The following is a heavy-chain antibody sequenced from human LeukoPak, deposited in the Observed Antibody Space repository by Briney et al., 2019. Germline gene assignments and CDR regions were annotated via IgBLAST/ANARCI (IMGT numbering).Heavy chain of an antibody. Sequence: ASVKVSCKASGYTFTSYGISWVRQASGQGLEWMGWISAYNGNTNYAQKLQGRVTMTTDTSTSTAYMELRSLRSDDTAVYYCARTDIVVVVAATDFGAFDIWGQGTMVTVSS. CDR3: ARTDIVVVVAATDFGAFDI. J-gene: IGHJ3*02. D-gene: IGHD2-15*01. CDR1: GYTFTSYG. CDR2: ISAYNGNT. V-gene: IGHV1-18*01.